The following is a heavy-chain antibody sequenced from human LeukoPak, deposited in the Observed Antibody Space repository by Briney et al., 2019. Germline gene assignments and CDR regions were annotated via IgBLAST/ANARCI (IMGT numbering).Heavy chain of an antibody. CDR1: GFTFSTSG. V-gene: IGHV3-30*02. Sequence: GGSLRLSCAASGFTFSTSGMHWVRQAPGKGLEWVAFIGQDGTTKYYADFVKGRFTISEDNSKNTAHLQMNSLRPEDTAIYYCANEGPNFDYWGQGTLVTVSS. CDR2: IGQDGTTK. J-gene: IGHJ4*02. D-gene: IGHD2-8*01. CDR3: ANEGPNFDY.